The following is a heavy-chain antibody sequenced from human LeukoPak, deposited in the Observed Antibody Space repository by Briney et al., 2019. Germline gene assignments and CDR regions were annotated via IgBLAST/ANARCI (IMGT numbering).Heavy chain of an antibody. J-gene: IGHJ4*02. CDR2: MNPNSGNT. CDR3: ARLVAVAGKIDY. Sequence: ASVKVSCKASGYIFIDYEINWVRQATGQGLEWMGWMNPNSGNTGYAQKFQGRVTMTRDTSISTAYMELSSLRSEDTAVYYCARLVAVAGKIDYWGQGTLVTVSS. V-gene: IGHV1-8*02. D-gene: IGHD6-19*01. CDR1: GYIFIDYE.